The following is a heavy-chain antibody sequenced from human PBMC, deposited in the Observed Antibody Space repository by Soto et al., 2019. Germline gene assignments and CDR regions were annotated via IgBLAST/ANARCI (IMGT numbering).Heavy chain of an antibody. J-gene: IGHJ6*02. V-gene: IGHV1-2*02. CDR2: INPNSGGT. CDR1: GYTFTGYS. Sequence: ASVKVSCKASGYTFTGYSMHWVRQAPGQGLEWMGWINPNSGGTNYAQKFQGRATMTRDTSISTAYMELSRLRSDDTAVYYCARGPFQKFYGMDVWGQGTTVTVSS. CDR3: ARGPFQKFYGMDV.